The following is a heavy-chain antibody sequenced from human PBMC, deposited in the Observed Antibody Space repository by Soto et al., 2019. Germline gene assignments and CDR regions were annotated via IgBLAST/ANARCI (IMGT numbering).Heavy chain of an antibody. Sequence: PSETLSLTCTVSGGSIISCGYYWSWIRQSPGRGLEWVGYISYSGTTSYNPSLKSRVTISADTSENQFSLRLTSVTSADTAVYYCARGGGYYYFFDYWGRGTLVTVSS. V-gene: IGHV4-31*03. J-gene: IGHJ4*02. CDR2: ISYSGTT. CDR1: GGSIISCGYY. D-gene: IGHD3-22*01. CDR3: ARGGGYYYFFDY.